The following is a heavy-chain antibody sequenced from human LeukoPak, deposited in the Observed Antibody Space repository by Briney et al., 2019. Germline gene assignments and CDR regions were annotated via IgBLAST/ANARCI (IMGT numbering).Heavy chain of an antibody. CDR1: GFTFNSYD. Sequence: GRSLRLSCAASGFTFNSYDMHWVRQAPGKGLGWVSIISYDGNNKYYTDSVKGRFTISRENAKNSLYLQVNSLRAGDTAVYYCARAGYSSTWYSRYFDLWGRGTLVTVSS. CDR2: ISYDGNNK. V-gene: IGHV3-30*14. J-gene: IGHJ2*01. D-gene: IGHD6-13*01. CDR3: ARAGYSSTWYSRYFDL.